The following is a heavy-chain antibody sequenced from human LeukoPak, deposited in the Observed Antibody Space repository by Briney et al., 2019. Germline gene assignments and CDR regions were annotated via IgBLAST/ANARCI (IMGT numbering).Heavy chain of an antibody. CDR2: INHSGST. CDR3: ARNLGRSIVVVPASFDY. V-gene: IGHV4-34*01. J-gene: IGHJ4*02. D-gene: IGHD2-2*01. Sequence: SETLSLTCAVYGGSFSGYYWSWIRQPPGKGLEWIGEINHSGSTNYNPSLKSRVTISVDTSKNQFSLKLSSVTAADTAVYYCARNLGRSIVVVPASFDYWGQGTLVTVSS. CDR1: GGSFSGYY.